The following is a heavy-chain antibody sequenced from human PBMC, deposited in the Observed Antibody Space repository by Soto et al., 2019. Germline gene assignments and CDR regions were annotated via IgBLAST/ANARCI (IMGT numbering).Heavy chain of an antibody. V-gene: IGHV3-21*01. Sequence: GGSLRLSCAASGFTFSSYSMNWVRQAPGKGLEWVSSISSSSSYIYYADSVKGRFTISRDNAKNSLYLQMNSLRAEDTAVYYCAREREDGGSYVCAFDIWGQGTMVTVSS. J-gene: IGHJ3*02. CDR3: AREREDGGSYVCAFDI. D-gene: IGHD1-26*01. CDR2: ISSSSSYI. CDR1: GFTFSSYS.